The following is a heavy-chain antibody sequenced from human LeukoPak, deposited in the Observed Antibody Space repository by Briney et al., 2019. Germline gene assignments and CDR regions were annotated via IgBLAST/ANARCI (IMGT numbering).Heavy chain of an antibody. Sequence: ASVKVSCKASGYIFTSYGISWVRQAPGQGLERMGWISVYSGNTNLAQKLQGRVTMTTDTSTGTAYMEVRSLRSDDTAVYYCARDGDNTAMPLDFWGQGTLVTVSS. CDR2: ISVYSGNT. CDR1: GYIFTSYG. V-gene: IGHV1-18*01. J-gene: IGHJ4*02. D-gene: IGHD5-18*01. CDR3: ARDGDNTAMPLDF.